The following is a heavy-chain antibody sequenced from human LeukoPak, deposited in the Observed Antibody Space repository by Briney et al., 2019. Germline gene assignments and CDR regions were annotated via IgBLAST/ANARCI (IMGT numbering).Heavy chain of an antibody. CDR3: AKEDCWNAPPFDY. D-gene: IGHD3-3*01. CDR1: GFTFSSYA. CDR2: ISSGGGGT. V-gene: IGHV3-23*01. Sequence: PGESLRLSCAASGFTFSSYAMSWVRQAPGKGLEWVSAISSGGGGTYYADSVKGRFTISRDNSKNTLYLQMNSLRAEDTAVYYCAKEDCWNAPPFDYWGQGTLVTVSS. J-gene: IGHJ4*02.